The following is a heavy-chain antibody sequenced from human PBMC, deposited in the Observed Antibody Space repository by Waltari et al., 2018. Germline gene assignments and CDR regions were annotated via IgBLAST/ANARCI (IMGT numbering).Heavy chain of an antibody. Sequence: QLQLQESGPGLVKPSETLSLTCTVSGGSISSSSYYWGWIRQPPGKGLEWIGSIYYSGSTYYNPSLKSRVTISVDTSKNQFSLKLSSVTAADTAVYYCARDRIDIVGSNEPGGVVNWFDPWGQGTLVTVSS. V-gene: IGHV4-39*07. J-gene: IGHJ5*02. CDR3: ARDRIDIVGSNEPGGVVNWFDP. CDR1: GGSISSSSYY. CDR2: IYYSGST. D-gene: IGHD1-26*01.